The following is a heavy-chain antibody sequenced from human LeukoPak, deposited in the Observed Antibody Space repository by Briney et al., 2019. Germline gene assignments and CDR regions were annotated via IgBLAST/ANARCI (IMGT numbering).Heavy chain of an antibody. Sequence: PGGSLRLSCAASGFTFSSYSMNWVRQAPGRGLEWVSSITSSSSYIYYADSVKGRFTISRDHAKNSLYLQMNSLRAEDTAVYYCARDLAATPDYWGQGTLVTVSS. CDR1: GFTFSSYS. J-gene: IGHJ4*02. CDR2: ITSSSSYI. CDR3: ARDLAATPDY. V-gene: IGHV3-21*01. D-gene: IGHD2-15*01.